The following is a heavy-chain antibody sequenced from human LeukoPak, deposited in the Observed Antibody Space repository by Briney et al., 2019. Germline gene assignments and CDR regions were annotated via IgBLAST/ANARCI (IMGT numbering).Heavy chain of an antibody. J-gene: IGHJ4*02. CDR1: GYTFTNYH. CDR2: VSTNDGNT. CDR3: TRAPPGMTMMTDY. D-gene: IGHD3-22*01. V-gene: IGHV1-18*01. Sequence: ASVRVSCKASGYTFTNYHIAWVRQAPGQGLEWMGWVSTNDGNTVYAQRLQGRVTMTSDTSTSVAYMELRSLTSDDTAVYYCTRAPPGMTMMTDYWGQGTLVTVSS.